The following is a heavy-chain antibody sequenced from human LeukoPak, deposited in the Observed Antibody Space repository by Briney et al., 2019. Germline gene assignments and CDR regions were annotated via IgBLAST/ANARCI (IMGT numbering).Heavy chain of an antibody. CDR3: ARVLVQAPDY. J-gene: IGHJ4*02. CDR1: GFTFSSYS. Sequence: GGSLRLSCAASGFTFSSYSMNWVRQAPGKGLEWVSSISSSSSYIYYADLVKGRFTISRDNAKNSLYLKMNSLRAEDTAVYYCARVLVQAPDYWCQGTLVTVSS. D-gene: IGHD3-3*01. V-gene: IGHV3-21*01. CDR2: ISSSSSYI.